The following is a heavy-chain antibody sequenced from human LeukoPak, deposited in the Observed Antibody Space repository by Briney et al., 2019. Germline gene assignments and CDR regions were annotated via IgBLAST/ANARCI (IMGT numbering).Heavy chain of an antibody. V-gene: IGHV3-48*03. D-gene: IGHD3-22*01. CDR1: GFTFSSYE. CDR2: ISSSGSTL. CDR3: ARHRRKTMIGTASSRGFDY. Sequence: PGGSLRLSCAASGFTFSSYEMNWVRQAPGKGLEWVSFISSSGSTLSYADSVKGRFTISRDNARNSLYLQMSSLKASDTAMHYCARHRRKTMIGTASSRGFDYWGQGTLVTVSS. J-gene: IGHJ4*02.